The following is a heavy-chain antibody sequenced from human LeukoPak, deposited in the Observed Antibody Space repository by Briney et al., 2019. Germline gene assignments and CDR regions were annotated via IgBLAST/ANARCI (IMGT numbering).Heavy chain of an antibody. CDR2: ISSSGSTI. V-gene: IGHV3-11*01. J-gene: IGHJ6*02. CDR1: GFTFSDYY. D-gene: IGHD6-6*01. CDR3: ARAKAARHYYYYYGMDV. Sequence: PGGSLRFSCAASGFTFSDYYMSWIRQAPGKGLEWVSYISSSGSTIYYADSVKGRFTISRDNAKNSLYLQMNSLRAEDTAVYYCARAKAARHYYYYYGMDVWGQGTTVTVSS.